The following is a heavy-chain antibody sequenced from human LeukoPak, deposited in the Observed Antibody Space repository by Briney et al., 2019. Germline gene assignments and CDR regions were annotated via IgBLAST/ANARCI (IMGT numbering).Heavy chain of an antibody. CDR3: AKSVGGTGDPVDY. D-gene: IGHD6-19*01. J-gene: IGHJ4*02. CDR2: SGRGGST. Sequence: GGSLRLSCAASGFTFSSYAMNWVRQAPGKGLEWVSNSGRGGSTYYADSVKGRFTFSRDNSKNTLYLQMNSLRAEDTAVYYCAKSVGGTGDPVDYWGQGTLVIVSA. V-gene: IGHV3-23*01. CDR1: GFTFSSYA.